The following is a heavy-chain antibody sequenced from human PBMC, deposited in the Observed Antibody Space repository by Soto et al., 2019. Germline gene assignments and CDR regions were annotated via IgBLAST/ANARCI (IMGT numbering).Heavy chain of an antibody. D-gene: IGHD2-21*01. CDR1: GYSFTTYW. J-gene: IGHJ3*02. CDR2: IYPGDSDT. Sequence: HGESLKISCKASGYSFTTYWIGWVRQMPGKGLDWMGIIYPGDSDTRYSPSFQGQVTISADKSINTAYLQWNTLKASDTAMYYCATLPGFAGLDIWGQGTMVTVSS. CDR3: ATLPGFAGLDI. V-gene: IGHV5-51*01.